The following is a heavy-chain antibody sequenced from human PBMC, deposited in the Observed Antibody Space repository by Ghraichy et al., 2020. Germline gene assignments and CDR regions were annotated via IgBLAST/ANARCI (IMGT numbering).Heavy chain of an antibody. Sequence: GESLNISCKGSGYSFTSYWIGCVRQMPGKGLEWMGIIYPGDSDTRYSPSFQGQVTISADKSISTAYLQWSSLKASDTAMYYCASWSSGSYSTSHAFDIWGQGTMVTVSS. CDR2: IYPGDSDT. J-gene: IGHJ3*02. D-gene: IGHD1-26*01. CDR1: GYSFTSYW. V-gene: IGHV5-51*01. CDR3: ASWSSGSYSTSHAFDI.